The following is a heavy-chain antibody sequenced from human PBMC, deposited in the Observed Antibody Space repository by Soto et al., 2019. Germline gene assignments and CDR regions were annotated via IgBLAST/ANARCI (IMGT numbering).Heavy chain of an antibody. CDR3: ATDRADGYNLR. CDR2: IIPILSIA. D-gene: IGHD5-12*01. Sequence: QVQLVQSGAEVRKPGSSVKVSCKASGGTFSSYTISWVRQAPGQGLEWMGRIIPILSIANYAQKFQGRVTXTXXKSTTTAYMELSSLRSADPAVYYCATDRADGYNLRWGQGTLVTVSS. J-gene: IGHJ4*02. V-gene: IGHV1-69*08. CDR1: GGTFSSYT.